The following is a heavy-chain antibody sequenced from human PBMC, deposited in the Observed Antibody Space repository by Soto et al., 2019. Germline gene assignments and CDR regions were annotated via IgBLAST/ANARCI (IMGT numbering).Heavy chain of an antibody. Sequence: GGSLRLSCAASGFTFTSYSMNWVRQAPGKGLEWVSYISETSRTIYYADSVKGRFTISRDNAKNSLYLQMNSLRDEDTAVYFCARDPDTPLKRVFDFWGQGTLVTVSS. D-gene: IGHD6-13*01. CDR2: ISETSRTI. J-gene: IGHJ4*02. CDR3: ARDPDTPLKRVFDF. CDR1: GFTFTSYS. V-gene: IGHV3-48*02.